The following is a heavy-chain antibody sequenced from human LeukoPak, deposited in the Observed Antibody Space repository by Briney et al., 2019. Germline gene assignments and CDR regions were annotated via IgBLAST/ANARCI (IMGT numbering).Heavy chain of an antibody. D-gene: IGHD2-2*01. Sequence: GGSLRLSCAASGFTFSSYWMHWVRPAPGKGLVWVSRINSDGSSTSYADSVKGRFTISRDNAKNTLYLQMNSLRAEDTAVYYCARARFLGYCSSTSCSNAFDYWGQGTLVTVSS. CDR2: INSDGSST. J-gene: IGHJ4*02. V-gene: IGHV3-74*01. CDR1: GFTFSSYW. CDR3: ARARFLGYCSSTSCSNAFDY.